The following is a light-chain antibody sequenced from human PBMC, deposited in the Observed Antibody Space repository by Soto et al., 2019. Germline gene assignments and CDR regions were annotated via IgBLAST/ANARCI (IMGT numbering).Light chain of an antibody. CDR2: AAS. J-gene: IGKJ4*01. V-gene: IGKV1-5*01. CDR1: QSINSW. CDR3: QQLNSYPRT. Sequence: DIQMTQSPSALSASVGDRVTITCRASQSINSWLAWYQHKPGKAPKFLIYAASTLQSGVPSRFSGSGSGTDFTLTISSLQPEDFATYYCQQLNSYPRTFGGGTKVDIK.